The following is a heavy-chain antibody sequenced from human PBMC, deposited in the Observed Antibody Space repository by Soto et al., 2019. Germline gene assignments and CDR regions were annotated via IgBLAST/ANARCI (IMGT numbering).Heavy chain of an antibody. D-gene: IGHD3-3*01. V-gene: IGHV3-23*01. CDR2: INGGSTT. CDR3: AKDKDWSGVYGMDV. Sequence: PGGSLRLSWAASGFTCSSYAMSWVRQAPGKGLEWVTAINGGSTTYYADSVKGRFTISRDNSKNTLYLQMNSLRAEDTAVYYCAKDKDWSGVYGMDVWGQGTTVTVSS. J-gene: IGHJ6*02. CDR1: GFTCSSYA.